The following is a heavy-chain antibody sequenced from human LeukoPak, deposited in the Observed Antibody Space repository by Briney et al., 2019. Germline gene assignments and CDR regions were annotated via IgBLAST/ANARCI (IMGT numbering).Heavy chain of an antibody. Sequence: ASVKVSCKASGYTFSSYGITWVRQAPGQGLEWMGWISAHNGNTNYAQNLQGRVTMTTDTSTSTAYMELRSLRSDDTAVYYCARVHSAIFGVVTSDYWGQGTLVTVSS. V-gene: IGHV1-18*01. CDR3: ARVHSAIFGVVTSDY. D-gene: IGHD3-3*01. CDR1: GYTFSSYG. J-gene: IGHJ4*02. CDR2: ISAHNGNT.